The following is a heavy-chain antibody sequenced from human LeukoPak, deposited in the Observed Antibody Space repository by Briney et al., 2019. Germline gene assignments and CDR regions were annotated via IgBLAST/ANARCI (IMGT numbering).Heavy chain of an antibody. J-gene: IGHJ4*02. V-gene: IGHV1-18*04. CDR3: TRDGPDYGDYINFDY. CDR1: GYTFTSYG. Sequence: ASLKLSCAASGYTFTSYGMSWVRQAPGKGLEWMGWISAYNSKKNYAPKFQGRVTMTTDTCTSTAYMDLRSMRSDDTAVYYCTRDGPDYGDYINFDYWGQGTLVTVSS. D-gene: IGHD4-17*01. CDR2: ISAYNSKK.